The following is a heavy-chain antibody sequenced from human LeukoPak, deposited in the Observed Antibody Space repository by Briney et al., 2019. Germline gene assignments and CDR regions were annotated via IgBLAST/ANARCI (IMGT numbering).Heavy chain of an antibody. CDR3: AMRDRGYGLDI. J-gene: IGHJ3*02. CDR1: GFSLRAYD. V-gene: IGHV3-23*01. CDR2: INGGGDIM. Sequence: GGSLRLSCAASGFSLRAYDLIWVRQAPGKGLDWVSIINGGGDIMMYEDSVKGRFTISRDNSKNTFYLQMNSLRVEDTAVYYCAMRDRGYGLDIWGQGTMVTVFS. D-gene: IGHD3-10*01.